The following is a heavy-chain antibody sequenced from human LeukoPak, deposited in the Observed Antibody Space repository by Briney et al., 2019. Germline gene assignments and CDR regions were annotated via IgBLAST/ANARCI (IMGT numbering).Heavy chain of an antibody. J-gene: IGHJ4*02. V-gene: IGHV3-21*01. Sequence: GGSLRLSCAASGFSFSNYDMNWVRQAPGKGLEWVSSISSSSSYIYYADSVKGRFTISRDNAKNSLYLQMNSLRAEDTAVYYCARATREDYWGQGTLVTVSS. CDR3: ARATREDY. CDR1: GFSFSNYD. CDR2: ISSSSSYI.